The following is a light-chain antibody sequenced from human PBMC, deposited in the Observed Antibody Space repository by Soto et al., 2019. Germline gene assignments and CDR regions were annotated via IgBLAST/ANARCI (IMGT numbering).Light chain of an antibody. V-gene: IGLV2-8*01. CDR3: SSHAGSNPYV. CDR2: EVS. J-gene: IGLJ1*01. Sequence: QSALTQPPSASGPLGQSVTISCTGTNSDIGGYNFVSWYQQYPGKAPKLMISEVSKRPSGVPDRFSGSKSGNTASLTVSGLQAEDEADYFCSSHAGSNPYVFGSGTKVTVL. CDR1: NSDIGGYNF.